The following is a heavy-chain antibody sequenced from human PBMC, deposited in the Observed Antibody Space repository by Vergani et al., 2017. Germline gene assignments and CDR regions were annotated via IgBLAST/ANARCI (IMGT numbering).Heavy chain of an antibody. Sequence: QVQLQESGPGLVKPSETLSLTCTVSGGSISSYYWSWIRQPAGKGLEWIGRIYTSGSTNYNPSLKSRVPMSVDTSKNQFSLKLSSVTAADTAVYYCAREAQTYDILTGTGYYYYYGMDVWGQGTTVTVSS. D-gene: IGHD3-9*01. V-gene: IGHV4-4*07. J-gene: IGHJ6*02. CDR2: IYTSGST. CDR3: AREAQTYDILTGTGYYYYYGMDV. CDR1: GGSISSYY.